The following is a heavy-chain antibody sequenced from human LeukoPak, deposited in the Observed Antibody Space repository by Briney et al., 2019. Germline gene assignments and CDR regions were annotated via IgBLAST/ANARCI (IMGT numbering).Heavy chain of an antibody. J-gene: IGHJ4*02. D-gene: IGHD3-22*01. V-gene: IGHV4-30-4*01. Sequence: SQTLSLTCTVSGGSISCGDYYWSWIRQPPGKGLKWIGYIFYSGNTYYNPSLKSRVTMSLDTSKNQFSLKLRSVTAADTAVYYCARANYYDSTGYLPVVYPSDYWGQGTLVTVSS. CDR3: ARANYYDSTGYLPVVYPSDY. CDR1: GGSISCGDYY. CDR2: IFYSGNT.